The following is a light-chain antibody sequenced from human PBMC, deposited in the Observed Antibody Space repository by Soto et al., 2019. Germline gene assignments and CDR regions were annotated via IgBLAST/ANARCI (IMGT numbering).Light chain of an antibody. J-gene: IGKJ4*01. CDR2: WAS. Sequence: DIVMTQSPDSLAVSLGERATINCKSSQSVLHSSHNKNYLAWYQQKPGQPPKLLIYWASTRKSGVPDRFSGSGSGTDFTLTISRLEPEDFAVYYCHQYDSSPLTFGGGTKVEIK. V-gene: IGKV4-1*01. CDR3: HQYDSSPLT. CDR1: QSVLHSSHNKNY.